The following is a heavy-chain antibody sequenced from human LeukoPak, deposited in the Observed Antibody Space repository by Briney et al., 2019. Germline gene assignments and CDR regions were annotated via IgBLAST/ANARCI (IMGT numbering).Heavy chain of an antibody. CDR1: GFTFDDYA. CDR3: AKDTIIAAPQRISGGMDV. J-gene: IGHJ6*02. Sequence: PGGSLRLSCAASGFTFDDYAMHWVRQAPGKGLEWVSGISWNSGSIGYADSVKGRFTISRDNAKNSLYLQMNSLRAEDTALYYCAKDTIIAAPQRISGGMDVWGQGTTVTVSS. V-gene: IGHV3-9*01. D-gene: IGHD6-13*01. CDR2: ISWNSGSI.